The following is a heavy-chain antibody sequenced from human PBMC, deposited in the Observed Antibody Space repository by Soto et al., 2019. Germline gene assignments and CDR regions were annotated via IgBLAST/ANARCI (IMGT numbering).Heavy chain of an antibody. J-gene: IGHJ4*02. CDR2: INHSGRT. CDR1: GGSFSGYY. D-gene: IGHD6-13*01. V-gene: IGHV4-34*01. Sequence: QVQLQQWGAGLLKPSETLSLTCAVYGGSFSGYYWSWIRQPPGKGLEWIGEINHSGRTNYNPSLKSRVTISVDTSKNQFSLKLSSVTAADTAVYYCARGYGSSDVRPAFDYWGQGTLVTVSS. CDR3: ARGYGSSDVRPAFDY.